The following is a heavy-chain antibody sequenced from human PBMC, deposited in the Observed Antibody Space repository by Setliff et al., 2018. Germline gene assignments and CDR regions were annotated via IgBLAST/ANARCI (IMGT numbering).Heavy chain of an antibody. CDR2: ILGSDGRT. CDR3: AKDYQSDSGWDFDY. CDR1: GFTFTNYA. J-gene: IGHJ4*02. Sequence: GGSLRLSCTASGFTFTNYAMSWVRQAPGKGLEWVSGILGSDGRTYYADSVKGRFTISRDNSKSTLYLQMSSLRAEDTAVYYCAKDYQSDSGWDFDYWGQGTLVTISS. D-gene: IGHD6-19*01. V-gene: IGHV3-23*01.